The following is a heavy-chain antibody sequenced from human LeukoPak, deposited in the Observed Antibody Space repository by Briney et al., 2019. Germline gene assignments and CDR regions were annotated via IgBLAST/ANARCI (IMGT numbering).Heavy chain of an antibody. J-gene: IGHJ4*02. CDR2: INSDGSST. Sequence: GGSPRLSCAASGFTFSSYWMHWVGHAPGKGLVWVSRINSDGSSTSYADSVKGRFTISRDNAKNTLYLQMNSLRAEYTAVYYCARDPVYSSGWFFDYWGQGTLVTVSS. D-gene: IGHD6-19*01. CDR3: ARDPVYSSGWFFDY. V-gene: IGHV3-74*01. CDR1: GFTFSSYW.